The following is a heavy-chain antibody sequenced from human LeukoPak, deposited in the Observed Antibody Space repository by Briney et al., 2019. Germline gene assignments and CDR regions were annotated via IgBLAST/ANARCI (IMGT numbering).Heavy chain of an antibody. V-gene: IGHV3-23*01. CDR3: AKDPAVVITTGSFDY. J-gene: IGHJ4*02. D-gene: IGHD3-22*01. CDR1: GFTFSSYG. Sequence: PGGSLGLSCAASGFTFSSYGMSWVRQAPGKGLEWVSAISGSGGSTYYADSVKGRFTISRDNSKNTLYLQMNSLRAEDTAVYYCAKDPAVVITTGSFDYWGQGTLVTVSS. CDR2: ISGSGGST.